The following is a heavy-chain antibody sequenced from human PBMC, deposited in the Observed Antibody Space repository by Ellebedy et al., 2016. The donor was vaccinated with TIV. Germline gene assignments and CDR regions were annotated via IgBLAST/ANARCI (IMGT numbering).Heavy chain of an antibody. CDR2: ISWNSGSI. V-gene: IGHV3-9*01. J-gene: IGHJ4*02. CDR1: GFTFDDYA. Sequence: SLKISCAASGFTFDDYAMHWVRQAPGKGLEWVSGISWNSGSIGYADSVKGRFTISRDNAKNSLYLQMNSLRAEDTALYYCAKDLHRSSTNDYWGQGTLVTVSS. CDR3: AKDLHRSSTNDY. D-gene: IGHD6-6*01.